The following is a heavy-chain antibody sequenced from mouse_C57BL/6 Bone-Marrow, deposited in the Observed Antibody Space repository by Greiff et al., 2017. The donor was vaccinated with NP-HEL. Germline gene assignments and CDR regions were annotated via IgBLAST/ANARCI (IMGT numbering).Heavy chain of an antibody. V-gene: IGHV1-47*01. J-gene: IGHJ3*01. CDR3: ARRTHYYGSSYAFAY. CDR1: GYTFTTYP. D-gene: IGHD1-1*01. CDR2: FHPYNDDT. Sequence: QVQLKESGAELVKPGASVKMSCKASGYTFTTYPIEWMKQNHGKSLEWIGNFHPYNDDTKYNEKFKGKATLTVEKSSSTVYLELSRLTSDDSAVYYCARRTHYYGSSYAFAYWGQGTLVTVSA.